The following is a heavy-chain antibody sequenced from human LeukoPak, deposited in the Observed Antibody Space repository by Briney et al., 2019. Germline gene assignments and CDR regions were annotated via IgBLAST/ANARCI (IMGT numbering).Heavy chain of an antibody. CDR2: ISGSGGST. J-gene: IGHJ4*02. CDR3: ARVGGYCSGGDCY. V-gene: IGHV3-23*01. D-gene: IGHD2-15*01. Sequence: GGSLRLSCAASGFTFTIYAMNWVRQAPGKGLEWVSAISGSGGSTYYADSVKGRFTISRDNAKNSLYLQMNSLRAEDTAVYYCARVGGYCSGGDCYWGQGTLVTVSS. CDR1: GFTFTIYA.